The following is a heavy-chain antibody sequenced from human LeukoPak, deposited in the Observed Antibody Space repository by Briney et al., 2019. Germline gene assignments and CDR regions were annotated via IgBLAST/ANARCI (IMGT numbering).Heavy chain of an antibody. J-gene: IGHJ4*02. D-gene: IGHD4-17*01. CDR2: IYYSGST. V-gene: IGHV4-59*01. Sequence: SETPSVTCTVSGGSIVTYYWSWIRQPPGKGLEWIGYIYYSGSTNYNPSLKSRVTISLDTSKNQFSLKLSSVTAADTALYYCARERDYGDSFFDYWGQGTLVTVSS. CDR1: GGSIVTYY. CDR3: ARERDYGDSFFDY.